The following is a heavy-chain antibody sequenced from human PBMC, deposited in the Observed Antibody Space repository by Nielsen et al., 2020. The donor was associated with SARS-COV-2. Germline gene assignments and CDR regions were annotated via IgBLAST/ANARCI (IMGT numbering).Heavy chain of an antibody. CDR2: ISYDGSVK. CDR1: GFTISRYG. Sequence: GESLKISCEASGFTISRYGMHWVRQAPGKGLEWVTFISYDGSVKYYADSVKGRFTISRDNSKDTLYLQMDSLRPEDTAVYFCARETLDYTSSFVDYWGQGTLVTVSP. D-gene: IGHD4-11*01. V-gene: IGHV3-30*03. J-gene: IGHJ4*02. CDR3: ARETLDYTSSFVDY.